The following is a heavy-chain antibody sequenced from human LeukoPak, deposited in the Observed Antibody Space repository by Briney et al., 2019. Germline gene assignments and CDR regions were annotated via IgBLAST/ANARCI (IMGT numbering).Heavy chain of an antibody. CDR2: INSDGSRI. CDR3: SGYYLYDAFDI. Sequence: PGGSLRLSCAASGFTFSSYWLHWVRQAPGKGLAWVSRINSDGSRINYADSVKGRFTSSRDNAKNTLYLQMNSLRPEDTALYYCSGYYLYDAFDIWGQGTMVTVS. CDR1: GFTFSSYW. J-gene: IGHJ3*02. V-gene: IGHV3-74*01. D-gene: IGHD3-22*01.